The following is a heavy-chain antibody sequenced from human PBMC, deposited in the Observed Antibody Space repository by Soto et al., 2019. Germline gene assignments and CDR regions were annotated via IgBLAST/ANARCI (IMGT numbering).Heavy chain of an antibody. CDR2: ISSSGSTI. CDR1: GFTFSDYY. V-gene: IGHV3-11*01. Sequence: PGGSLRLSCASSGFTFSDYYMSWIRQAPGKGLEWVSYISSSGSTIYYADSVKGRFTISRDNAKNSLYLQMNSLRAEDTAVYYCARDFGTDYVLRFLAPPPYYRDVWGKGTTVTVPS. J-gene: IGHJ6*03. CDR3: ARDFGTDYVLRFLAPPPYYRDV. D-gene: IGHD3-3*01.